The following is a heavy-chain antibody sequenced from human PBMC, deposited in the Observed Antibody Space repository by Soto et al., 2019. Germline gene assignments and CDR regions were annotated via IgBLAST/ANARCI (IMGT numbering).Heavy chain of an antibody. V-gene: IGHV3-23*01. D-gene: IGHD1-26*01. CDR1: GFTFSSYA. CDR2: ISGSGGST. J-gene: IGHJ3*02. Sequence: GGSLRLSCAASGFTFSSYAMSWVRQAPGKGLEWVSAISGSGGSTYYADSVKGRFTISRDNSKNTLYLQMNSLRAEDTAVYYCAKGTSEPWAYSGSYYGYAFDIWGQGTMVTVSS. CDR3: AKGTSEPWAYSGSYYGYAFDI.